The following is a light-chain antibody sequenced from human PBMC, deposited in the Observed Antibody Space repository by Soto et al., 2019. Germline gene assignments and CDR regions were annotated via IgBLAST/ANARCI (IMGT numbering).Light chain of an antibody. CDR3: QQLSNWPPLT. CDR2: DAS. CDR1: QSVSSY. V-gene: IGKV3-11*01. J-gene: IGKJ4*01. Sequence: EIVLTQSPATLSLSPGERATLSCRASQSVSSYLAWYQQKPGQAPRLLIYDASNRATGIPARFSCSGSGTDFTLTISSLEPEDFAVYYCQQLSNWPPLTFGGGTKVEIK.